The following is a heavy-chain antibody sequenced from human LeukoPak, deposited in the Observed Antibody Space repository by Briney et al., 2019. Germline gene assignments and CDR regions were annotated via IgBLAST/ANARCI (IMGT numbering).Heavy chain of an antibody. V-gene: IGHV1-18*01. CDR1: GYTFTSYG. CDR3: ARSIRDYSGWYFDL. CDR2: ISAYKGDT. Sequence: GASVKVSCKASGYTFTSYGISWVRQAPGQGLEWMGWISAYKGDTNYAQNLQGRVTTTTDTSTSTAYMELRSLRSDDTAVYYCARSIRDYSGWYFDLWGRGTLVTVSS. D-gene: IGHD2-15*01. J-gene: IGHJ2*01.